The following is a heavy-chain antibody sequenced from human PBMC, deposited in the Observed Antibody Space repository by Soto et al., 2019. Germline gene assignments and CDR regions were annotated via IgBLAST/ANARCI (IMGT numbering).Heavy chain of an antibody. J-gene: IGHJ6*02. D-gene: IGHD5-12*01. Sequence: QVQLVESGGGVVQPGRSLRLSCAASGFTFSSYGMHWVRQAPGKGLGWVAVIWYDGSNKWYADSVKGRFTISRDNSKNTLYLQMNSLRAEDTAVYSCARDRGYSGYDSPRFYYGMDVWGQVTTVTVSS. CDR3: ARDRGYSGYDSPRFYYGMDV. CDR2: IWYDGSNK. CDR1: GFTFSSYG. V-gene: IGHV3-33*01.